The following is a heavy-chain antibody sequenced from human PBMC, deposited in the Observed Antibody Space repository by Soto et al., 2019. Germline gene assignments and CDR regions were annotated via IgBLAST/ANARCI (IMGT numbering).Heavy chain of an antibody. CDR2: IYYSGST. V-gene: IGHV4-39*01. CDR1: GGSISSSSYY. Sequence: TSETLSLTCTVSGGSISSSSYYWGWIRQPPGKGLEWIGSIYYSGSTYYNPSLKSRVTISVDTSKNQFSLKLSSVTAADTAVYYCARLSFGGVIRMGLDYWGQGTLVTVSS. J-gene: IGHJ4*02. CDR3: ARLSFGGVIRMGLDY. D-gene: IGHD3-16*02.